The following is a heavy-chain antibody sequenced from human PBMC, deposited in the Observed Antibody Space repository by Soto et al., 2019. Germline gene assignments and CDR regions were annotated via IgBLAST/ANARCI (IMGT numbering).Heavy chain of an antibody. Sequence: SETLSLTCTVSGGSISSRSHYWGWIRQSPGKHLEWIGSSYYNGDTHYNPSLKGRATMSVDTSKSQVSLRLSSVTAADTAVYYCARGGGRFEQWGQGTLVTVSS. J-gene: IGHJ4*02. CDR1: GGSISSRSHY. CDR2: SYYNGDT. D-gene: IGHD3-3*01. V-gene: IGHV4-39*07. CDR3: ARGGGRFEQ.